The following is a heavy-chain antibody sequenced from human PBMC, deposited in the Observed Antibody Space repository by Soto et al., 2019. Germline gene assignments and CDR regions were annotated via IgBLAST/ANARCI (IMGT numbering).Heavy chain of an antibody. V-gene: IGHV4-4*07. J-gene: IGHJ6*02. Sequence: SETLSLTCTVSGGSIANYDWSWIRRPAGEGLEWIGRIDGSGNINYNPTLKSRVGMSVDTSKNQFSLKLSSVTAADTAVYYCARAQGGSGPGGRKDNHYGMGVWGQGTSVTVSS. CDR2: IDGSGNI. D-gene: IGHD6-19*01. CDR3: ARAQGGSGPGGRKDNHYGMGV. CDR1: GGSIANYD.